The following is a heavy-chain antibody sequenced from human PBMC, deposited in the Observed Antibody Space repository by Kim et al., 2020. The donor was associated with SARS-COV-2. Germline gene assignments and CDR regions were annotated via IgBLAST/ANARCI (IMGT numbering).Heavy chain of an antibody. CDR1: GFTFSSYT. V-gene: IGHV3-21*01. CDR2: ITFSGYYI. Sequence: GGSLRLSCAASGFTFSSYTMHWVRQAPGKGLEWVSSITFSGYYISYADSVKGRFTISRDNAKNSLYLQMNSLRAEDTAVYYCARGWIAAGLDAFDFWGQGKMVTVSS. D-gene: IGHD6-13*01. CDR3: ARGWIAAGLDAFDF. J-gene: IGHJ3*01.